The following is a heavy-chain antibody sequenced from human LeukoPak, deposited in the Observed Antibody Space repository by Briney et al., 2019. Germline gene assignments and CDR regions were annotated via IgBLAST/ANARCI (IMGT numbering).Heavy chain of an antibody. CDR2: IIPIFGTA. V-gene: IGHV1-69*13. J-gene: IGHJ6*02. CDR1: GGTFSSYA. CDR3: GGSERLLDYYYGMDV. Sequence: SVKVSCKASGGTFSSYAISWVRQAPGQGLEWMGGIIPIFGTANYAQKFQGRVTITADESTSTAYMELSSLRSEDTAVYYCGGSERLLDYYYGMDVWGQGTTVTVSS. D-gene: IGHD3-10*01.